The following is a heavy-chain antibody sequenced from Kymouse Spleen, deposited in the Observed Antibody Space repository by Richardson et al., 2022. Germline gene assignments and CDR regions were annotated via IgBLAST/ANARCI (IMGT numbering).Heavy chain of an antibody. J-gene: IGHJ4*02. V-gene: IGHV4-39*01. Sequence: QLQLQESGPGLVKPSETLSLTCTVSGGSISSSSYYWGWIRQPPGKGLEWIGSIYYSGSTYYNPSLKSRVTISVDTSKNQFSLKLSSVTAADTAVYYCARIQLWLYYFDYWGQGTLVTVSS. CDR2: IYYSGST. CDR1: GGSISSSSYY. CDR3: ARIQLWLYYFDY. D-gene: IGHD5-18,IGHD5-18*01.